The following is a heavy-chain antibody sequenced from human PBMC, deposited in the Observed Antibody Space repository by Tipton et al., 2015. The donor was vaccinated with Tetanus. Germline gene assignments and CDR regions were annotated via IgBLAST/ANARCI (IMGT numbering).Heavy chain of an antibody. J-gene: IGHJ4*02. Sequence: GSLRLSCAASGFTFSNAWMSWVRQAPGKGLEWVGRIKSKTDGGTTDYAAPVKGRFTISRDDSKNTLYLQMNSLKTEDTAVYYCTTENDGYCSSTSCYVSSGGDYWGQGTLVTVSS. D-gene: IGHD2-2*01. V-gene: IGHV3-15*01. CDR3: TTENDGYCSSTSCYVSSGGDY. CDR1: GFTFSNAW. CDR2: IKSKTDGGTT.